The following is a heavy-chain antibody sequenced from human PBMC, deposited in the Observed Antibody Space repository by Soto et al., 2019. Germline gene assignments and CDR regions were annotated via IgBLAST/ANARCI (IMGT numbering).Heavy chain of an antibody. J-gene: IGHJ3*02. CDR1: GYPFTSYD. CDR3: ARGINYYDSGDDAFDI. D-gene: IGHD3-10*01. CDR2: MNPNSGNT. V-gene: IGHV1-8*01. Sequence: QVQLVQSGAEVKKPGASVKASCKASGYPFTSYDINWVRQATGHGLEWMGWMNPNSGNTGYAQKFQGRVTMTRNTSMSTAYMELSSLRSEDTAVYYCARGINYYDSGDDAFDIWGQGTMVTVSS.